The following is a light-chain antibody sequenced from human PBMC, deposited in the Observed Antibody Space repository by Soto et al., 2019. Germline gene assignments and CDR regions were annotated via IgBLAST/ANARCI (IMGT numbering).Light chain of an antibody. CDR1: SNDVGGYNY. V-gene: IGLV2-14*01. Sequence: QSALTQPASVSGSPGQSITISCTGTSNDVGGYNYVSWYQQHPGKAPKLIIYEVSNRRSGVSNRFSGSKSGNTASLTISGLEAEDEADYYCNSYTSKSTGVFGTGTKLTVL. CDR3: NSYTSKSTGV. J-gene: IGLJ1*01. CDR2: EVS.